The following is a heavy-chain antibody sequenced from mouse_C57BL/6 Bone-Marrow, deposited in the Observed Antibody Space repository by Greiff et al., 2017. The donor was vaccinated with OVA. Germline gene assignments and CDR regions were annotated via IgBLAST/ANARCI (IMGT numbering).Heavy chain of an antibody. Sequence: EVMLVESGGGLVKPGGSLKLSCAASGFTFSSYAMSWVRQTPEKRLEWVATISDGGSYTYYPDNVKGRFTISRDNAKTNLCLQMSHLKSEDTAMYYCAREGYSNYLDYWGQGTTLTVSS. CDR3: AREGYSNYLDY. D-gene: IGHD2-5*01. V-gene: IGHV5-4*01. CDR2: ISDGGSYT. J-gene: IGHJ2*01. CDR1: GFTFSSYA.